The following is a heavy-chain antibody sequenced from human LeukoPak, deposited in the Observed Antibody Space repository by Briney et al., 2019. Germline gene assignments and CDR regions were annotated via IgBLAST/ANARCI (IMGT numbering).Heavy chain of an antibody. Sequence: GGSLRLSCAASGFTFSSYSMNWVRQAPGKGLEWVSSISSSSSYIYYADSVKGRFTISRDNAKNSLYLQMNSLRAEDTAVYYCARDHRGSGSYYHYWGQGTLVTVSS. CDR3: ARDHRGSGSYYHY. J-gene: IGHJ4*02. D-gene: IGHD3-10*01. V-gene: IGHV3-21*01. CDR1: GFTFSSYS. CDR2: ISSSSSYI.